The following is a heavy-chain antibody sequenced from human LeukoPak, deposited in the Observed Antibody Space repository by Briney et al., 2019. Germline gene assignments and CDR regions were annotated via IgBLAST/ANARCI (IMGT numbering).Heavy chain of an antibody. CDR1: GGSISSSY. V-gene: IGHV4-59*01. J-gene: IGHJ4*02. D-gene: IGHD3-10*01. CDR2: VYYSGST. Sequence: SETLSLTCTVSGGSISSSYWNWFRQPPGKGLEWIGYVYYSGSTNYNPILKSRVTISVDTSKNQFSLKLSSVTAADTAVYYCARHSLWFGELPKEVDYWGQGTLVTVSS. CDR3: ARHSLWFGELPKEVDY.